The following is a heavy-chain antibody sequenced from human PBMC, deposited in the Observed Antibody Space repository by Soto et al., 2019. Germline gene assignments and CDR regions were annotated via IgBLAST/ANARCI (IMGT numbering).Heavy chain of an antibody. CDR2: INHSGST. D-gene: IGHD5-18*01. CDR1: GGSFSGYY. J-gene: IGHJ4*02. V-gene: IGHV4-34*01. Sequence: SETLSLTCAVYGGSFSGYYWSWIRQPPGKGLEWIGEINHSGSTNYNPSLKSRVTISVDTSKNQFSLKLSSVTAADTAVYYCARGGVDTDMPHFDYWGQGTLVTVSS. CDR3: ARGGVDTDMPHFDY.